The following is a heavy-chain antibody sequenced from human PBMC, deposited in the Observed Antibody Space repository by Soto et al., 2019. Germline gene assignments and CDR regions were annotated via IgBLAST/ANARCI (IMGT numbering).Heavy chain of an antibody. Sequence: QVQLVESGGDVVQPGRSLRLSCAVSGFTLTTHAVHWVRQAPGKGLEWVAAISYDGGSEYYAGSVKGRFTISRDKSKNTLFLQINSLRADDTAVYYCARGRVYSSSWYGDYWGQGTAVTVSS. CDR2: ISYDGGSE. CDR3: ARGRVYSSSWYGDY. D-gene: IGHD6-13*01. J-gene: IGHJ4*02. V-gene: IGHV3-30-3*01. CDR1: GFTLTTHA.